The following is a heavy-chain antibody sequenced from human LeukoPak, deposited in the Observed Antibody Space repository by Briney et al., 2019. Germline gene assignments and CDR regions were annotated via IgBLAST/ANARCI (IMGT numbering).Heavy chain of an antibody. V-gene: IGHV1-2*02. CDR2: ISPNSGDT. CDR1: EFTFTNYY. J-gene: IGHJ5*02. Sequence: GASVKVSCKASEFTFTNYYMHWVRQAPGQGLEWMGWISPNSGDTDIAQKFQGRVTMTRDTSIATSYMEVDSLTSDDTAVYYCARESACGTTNCLAPADWLDPWGQGTLVIVSS. CDR3: ARESACGTTNCLAPADWLDP. D-gene: IGHD2-2*01.